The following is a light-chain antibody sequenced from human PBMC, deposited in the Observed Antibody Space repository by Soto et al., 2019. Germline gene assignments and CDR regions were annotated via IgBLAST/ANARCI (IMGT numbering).Light chain of an antibody. Sequence: ELVFTQSPGTLSLSPGERATLSCRAIQSVSSSYLAWYQQKPGQAPRLLIYGASARATGIPARFSGSGSGTEFTLTISSLKSEDSAVYYCQQYSSWSPWTFGQGTKVDNK. CDR3: QQYSSWSPWT. CDR2: GAS. J-gene: IGKJ1*01. V-gene: IGKV3-20*01. CDR1: QSVSSSY.